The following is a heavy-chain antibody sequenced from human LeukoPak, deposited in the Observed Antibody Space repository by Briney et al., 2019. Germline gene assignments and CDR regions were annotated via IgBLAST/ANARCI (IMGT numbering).Heavy chain of an antibody. J-gene: IGHJ4*02. V-gene: IGHV3-23*01. Sequence: PGGSLRLSCAASGFTVSSNYMSWVRQAPGKGLEWVSAINGSGGSTYYADSVKGRFTISRDNSKNTLYLQMNSLRAEDTAVYYCAKGVEELLWFGELLYPDYWGQGTLVTDSS. CDR3: AKGVEELLWFGELLYPDY. D-gene: IGHD3-10*01. CDR2: INGSGGST. CDR1: GFTVSSNY.